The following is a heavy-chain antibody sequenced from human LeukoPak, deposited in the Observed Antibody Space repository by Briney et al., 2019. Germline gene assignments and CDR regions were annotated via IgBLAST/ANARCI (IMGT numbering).Heavy chain of an antibody. CDR3: ATTMVRGVPNWFDP. Sequence: ASVKVSCKVSGYTLTELSMHWVRQAPGKGLEWMGGFDPEDGETIYAQKFQGRATMTEDTSTDTAYMELSSLRSEDTAVYYCATTMVRGVPNWFDPWGQGTLVTVSS. D-gene: IGHD3-10*01. CDR2: FDPEDGET. J-gene: IGHJ5*02. V-gene: IGHV1-24*01. CDR1: GYTLTELS.